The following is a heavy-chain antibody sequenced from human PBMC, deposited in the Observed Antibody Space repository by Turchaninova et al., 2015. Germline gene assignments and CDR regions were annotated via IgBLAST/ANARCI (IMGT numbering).Heavy chain of an antibody. CDR1: GYTFTSYA. D-gene: IGHD6-19*01. J-gene: IGHJ4*02. CDR3: ARGVAVAVTRY. Sequence: QVQLVQSGAEVKKPGASVKVSCKASGYTFTSYAMHWVRQAPGQRLEWMGWITAGNGNTKYSQKFQDRVTIHRDTSASTAYMKMSSLRSEDTAVYYCARGVAVAVTRYWGQGTLVTVSS. CDR2: ITAGNGNT. V-gene: IGHV1-3*01.